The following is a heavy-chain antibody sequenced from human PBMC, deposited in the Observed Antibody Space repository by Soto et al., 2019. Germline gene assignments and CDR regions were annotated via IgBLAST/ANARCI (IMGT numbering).Heavy chain of an antibody. Sequence: ASVNGACKASGYTFTGYYVNWARQAPGQGLEWMGWINPDNGVPNYAQKFQGRVTLSRDTSINTAYMELSRLASDDTAMYYCARTDYLFSTLTYYFEYWGQGTLVTVSS. CDR2: INPDNGVP. J-gene: IGHJ4*02. CDR1: GYTFTGYY. V-gene: IGHV1-2*02. CDR3: ARTDYLFSTLTYYFEY. D-gene: IGHD3-16*01.